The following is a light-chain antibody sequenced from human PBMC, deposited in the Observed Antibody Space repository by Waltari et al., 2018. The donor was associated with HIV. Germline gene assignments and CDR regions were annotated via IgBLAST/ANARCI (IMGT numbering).Light chain of an antibody. Sequence: QSFLTQPPSASGTPGRRVAISCSGNTSTVGSNPVNWYRQVPGTAPKLLMFMNNQRPSGVTDRFSGSKSGTSASLAIKGLQSEDEADYYCAARDDSLNVWVFGGGTKLTVL. CDR3: AARDDSLNVWV. CDR1: TSTVGSNP. CDR2: MNN. J-gene: IGLJ3*02. V-gene: IGLV1-44*01.